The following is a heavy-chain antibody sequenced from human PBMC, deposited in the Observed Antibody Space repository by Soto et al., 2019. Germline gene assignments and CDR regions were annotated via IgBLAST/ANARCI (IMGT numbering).Heavy chain of an antibody. Sequence: QVQLVESGGGVVQPGRSLRLSCAASGFTFSSYGMHWVRQAPGKGLEWVAVISYDGSNKYYADSVKGGFTISRDNSKNTLYLQMNSLRAEDTAVYYCAKEGSTLDYGDYVPHAYWGQGTLVTVSS. CDR2: ISYDGSNK. CDR3: AKEGSTLDYGDYVPHAY. CDR1: GFTFSSYG. V-gene: IGHV3-30*18. J-gene: IGHJ4*02. D-gene: IGHD4-17*01.